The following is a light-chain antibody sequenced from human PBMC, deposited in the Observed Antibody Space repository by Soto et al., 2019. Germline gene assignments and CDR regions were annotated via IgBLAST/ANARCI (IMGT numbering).Light chain of an antibody. CDR2: AAT. Sequence: DIQMTQSPSSVSASVGDRVTITCRATQGISNWLAWYQQKPGQAPKLLIYAATSLQDGVPLRFSVSGSGADFTLTISALQPEDFATYYCQQANSLPLTFGGGTKVEIK. V-gene: IGKV1-12*01. CDR3: QQANSLPLT. J-gene: IGKJ4*01. CDR1: QGISNW.